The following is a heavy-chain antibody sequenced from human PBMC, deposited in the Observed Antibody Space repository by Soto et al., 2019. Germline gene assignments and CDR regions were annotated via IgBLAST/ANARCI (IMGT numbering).Heavy chain of an antibody. CDR1: GFTFDSFA. D-gene: IGHD3-16*01. CDR3: ARGAVMPDS. CDR2: ISASGGST. V-gene: IGHV3-23*01. J-gene: IGHJ4*02. Sequence: PRLSCAASGFTFDSFAMTWVRQAPGKGLEWVSAISASGGSTFYADSVKGRFTISRDSSKNTLYLQMNSLRAEDTAVYYCARGAVMPDSWGQGTLVTVS.